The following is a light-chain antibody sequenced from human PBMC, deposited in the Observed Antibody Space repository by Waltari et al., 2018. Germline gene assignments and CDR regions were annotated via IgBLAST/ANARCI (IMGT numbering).Light chain of an antibody. CDR2: DVN. Sequence: QSVLTQPASVSGSPGQSITISCSGTSNDVGSSTYVAWYQQHPGKAPKLMIYDVNNRPSGVSNRFSGSKSGNTASLTISGLQAEDEANYHCSSYTGSNTLIFGGGTKLTVL. CDR1: SNDVGSSTY. CDR3: SSYTGSNTLI. J-gene: IGLJ2*01. V-gene: IGLV2-14*03.